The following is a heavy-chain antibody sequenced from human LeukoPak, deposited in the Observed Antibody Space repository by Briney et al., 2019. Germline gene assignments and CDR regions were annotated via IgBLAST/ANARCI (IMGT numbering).Heavy chain of an antibody. Sequence: ASVKVSCKVSGYTLTGLSMHWVRQAPGKGLEWMGGFDPEDGETIYAQKFQGRVTMTEDTSTDTAYMELSSLRSEDTAVYYCATVPGYSSSWYDDAFDIWGQGTMVTVSS. CDR3: ATVPGYSSSWYDDAFDI. J-gene: IGHJ3*02. CDR1: GYTLTGLS. D-gene: IGHD6-13*01. V-gene: IGHV1-24*01. CDR2: FDPEDGET.